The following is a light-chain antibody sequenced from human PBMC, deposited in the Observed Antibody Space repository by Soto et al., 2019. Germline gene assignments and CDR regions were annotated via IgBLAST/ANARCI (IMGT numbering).Light chain of an antibody. CDR2: RGS. V-gene: IGKV3-20*01. CDR3: HDYGTTAPWT. CDR1: QNIRGSD. J-gene: IGKJ1*01. Sequence: EVVLTQSPGTLSLSPGERATLSCRASQNIRGSDLAWYQQKPGQAPRLLIYRGSSRGTSIPDRFSGRESGTDVTLTTSRLEPEDFAVYYCHDYGTTAPWTFGQGTKVETK.